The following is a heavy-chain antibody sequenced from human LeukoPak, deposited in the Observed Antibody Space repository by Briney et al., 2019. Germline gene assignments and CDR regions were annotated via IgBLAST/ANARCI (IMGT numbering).Heavy chain of an antibody. Sequence: GGSLRLSCTASGFTFSSYWMHWVRQAPGKGLVWVSLINSDGSCTDFADSVKGRFTISRDNAQSTLYLQMNSLRAEDTAVYYCATEVRESGASSRNAFDIWGQGTVVSVSS. CDR1: GFTFSSYW. CDR2: INSDGSCT. D-gene: IGHD2-15*01. J-gene: IGHJ3*02. CDR3: ATEVRESGASSRNAFDI. V-gene: IGHV3-74*01.